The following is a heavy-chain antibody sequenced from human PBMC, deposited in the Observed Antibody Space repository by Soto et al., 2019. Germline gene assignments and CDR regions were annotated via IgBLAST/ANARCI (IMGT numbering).Heavy chain of an antibody. Sequence: SETLSLTCPLSGRSLSRSCYYWVMIRQPPGKGREWIGSICYSGRPYYNPSLTRRVTISVDTSKIQFSRKLSSVTAAYTAVYYCASHLYYYGSGSNPLRFGAFDNWGQGTLVTVSS. CDR2: ICYSGRP. CDR1: GRSLSRSCYY. CDR3: ASHLYYYGSGSNPLRFGAFDN. V-gene: IGHV4-39*01. J-gene: IGHJ4*01. D-gene: IGHD3-10*01.